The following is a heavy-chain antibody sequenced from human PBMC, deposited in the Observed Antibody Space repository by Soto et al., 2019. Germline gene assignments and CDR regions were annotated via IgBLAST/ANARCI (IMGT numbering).Heavy chain of an antibody. Sequence: SVKVSCKASGGTFSSYAISWVRQAPGQGVEWMGWIIPIFGTANYAQKFQGRVTITADKSTSTAYMELSSLRSEDTAVYYCAGEGTIFGVVIIPDDYYYYGMDVWGQGTTVTVSS. D-gene: IGHD3-3*01. CDR2: IIPIFGTA. CDR3: AGEGTIFGVVIIPDDYYYYGMDV. CDR1: GGTFSSYA. V-gene: IGHV1-69*06. J-gene: IGHJ6*02.